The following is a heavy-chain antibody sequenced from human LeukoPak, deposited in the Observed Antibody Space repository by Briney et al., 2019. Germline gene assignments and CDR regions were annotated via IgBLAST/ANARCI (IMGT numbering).Heavy chain of an antibody. D-gene: IGHD3-10*01. CDR2: ISGYNDNT. Sequence: ASVKVSCKVSGYTFSSYGISWVRQAPGQGLEWMGWISGYNDNTYYAQKLQDRVTMTTDTSTSTAYMELSRLRSDDTAVYYCARGEEGSGSYYNPAFDPWGQGTLVTVSS. J-gene: IGHJ5*02. CDR1: GYTFSSYG. CDR3: ARGEEGSGSYYNPAFDP. V-gene: IGHV1-18*01.